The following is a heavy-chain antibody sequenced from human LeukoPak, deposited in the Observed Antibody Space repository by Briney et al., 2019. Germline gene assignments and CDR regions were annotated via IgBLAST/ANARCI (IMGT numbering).Heavy chain of an antibody. CDR1: GYTFTGYY. D-gene: IGHD1-1*01. J-gene: IGHJ3*02. Sequence: ASVKVSCTASGYTFTGYYMHWVRQAPGQGLEWMGWINPNSGGTNYAQKFQGRVTMTRDTSISTAYMELSRLRSDDTAVYYCARDLPTLERRRFGVVGAFDIWGQGTMVTVSS. CDR2: INPNSGGT. CDR3: ARDLPTLERRRFGVVGAFDI. V-gene: IGHV1-2*02.